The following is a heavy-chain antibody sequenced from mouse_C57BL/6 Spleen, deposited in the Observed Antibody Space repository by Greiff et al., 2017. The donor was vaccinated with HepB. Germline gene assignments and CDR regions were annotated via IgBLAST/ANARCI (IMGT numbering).Heavy chain of an antibody. CDR1: GFTFSSYA. V-gene: IGHV5-4*03. J-gene: IGHJ4*01. Sequence: EVKLMESGGGLVKPGGSLKLSCAASGFTFSSYAMSWVRQTPEKRLEWVATISDGGSYTYYPDNVKGRFTISRDNAKNNLYLQMSHLKSEDTAMYYCASSDYSTPYAMDYWGQGTSVTVSS. CDR3: ASSDYSTPYAMDY. CDR2: ISDGGSYT. D-gene: IGHD2-5*01.